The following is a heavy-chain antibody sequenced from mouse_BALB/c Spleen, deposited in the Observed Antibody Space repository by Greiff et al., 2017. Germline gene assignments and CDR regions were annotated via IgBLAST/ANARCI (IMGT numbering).Heavy chain of an antibody. J-gene: IGHJ2*01. V-gene: IGHV7-3*02. CDR3: ARDIGLGFDY. Sequence: EVKLMESGGGLVQPGGSLRLSCATSGFTFTDYYMSWVRQPPGKALEWLGFIRNKANGYTTEYSASVQGRFTISRDNSQSILYLQMNTLRAEDSANYYCARDIGLGFDYWGQGTTLTVSS. CDR1: GFTFTDYY. CDR2: IRNKANGYTT. D-gene: IGHD4-1*01.